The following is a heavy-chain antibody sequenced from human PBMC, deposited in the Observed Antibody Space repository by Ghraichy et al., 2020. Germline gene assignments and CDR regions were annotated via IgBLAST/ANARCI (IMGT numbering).Heavy chain of an antibody. J-gene: IGHJ4*02. CDR1: GGSISSSS. D-gene: IGHD6-19*01. V-gene: IGHV4-59*01. CDR3: ARSAVAGTMNIDY. CDR2: IYYSGST. Sequence: SETLSLTCTVSGGSISSSSWSWIRQPPGKRLEWIGYIYYSGSTNYNPSLKSRVTISVDTSKNQFSLKLNSVTAADTAVYYCARSAVAGTMNIDYWGQGTLVTVSS.